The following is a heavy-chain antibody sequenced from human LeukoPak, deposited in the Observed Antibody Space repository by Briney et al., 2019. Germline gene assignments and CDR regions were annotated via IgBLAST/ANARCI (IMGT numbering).Heavy chain of an antibody. V-gene: IGHV4-39*01. D-gene: IGHD4-17*01. CDR3: ARGPHSGTTVTRKKGGFDY. J-gene: IGHJ4*02. CDR1: GGSISSSSSY. Sequence: PSETLSLTCSVSGGSISSSSSYWGWIRQPPGKGLEWIGSIYYSGSSFDNPALKSRVTISVDTSKNQFSLKLSSVTAADTAVYYCARGPHSGTTVTRKKGGFDYWGQGTLVTVSS. CDR2: IYYSGSS.